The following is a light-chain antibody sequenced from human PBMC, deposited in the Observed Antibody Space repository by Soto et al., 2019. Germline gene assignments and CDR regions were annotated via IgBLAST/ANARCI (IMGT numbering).Light chain of an antibody. V-gene: IGLV1-47*01. Sequence: QSVLSRPPSASGTPGQRVTISCSGSSSNIGSNYVYWYQQLPGTAPKLLIYRDNQRPSGVPDRFSGSKSGTSASLAISGLRSEDEADYYCATWDDSLSGVVFGGGTKVTV. J-gene: IGLJ2*01. CDR2: RDN. CDR3: ATWDDSLSGVV. CDR1: SSNIGSNY.